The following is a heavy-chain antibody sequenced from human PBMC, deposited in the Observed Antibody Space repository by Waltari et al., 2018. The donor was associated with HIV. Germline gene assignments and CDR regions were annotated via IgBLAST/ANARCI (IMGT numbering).Heavy chain of an antibody. J-gene: IGHJ6*02. CDR2: IYTSGST. CDR1: GGSISSGSYY. V-gene: IGHV4-61*02. Sequence: QVQLQESGPGLVKPSQTLSLTCTVSGGSISSGSYYWSWIRQPAGKGLEWIGRIYTSGSTNYNPSLKSRVTISVDTSKNQFSLKLSSVTAADTAVYYCASTHPTTVVPVLGYYGMDVWGQGTTVTVSS. CDR3: ASTHPTTVVPVLGYYGMDV. D-gene: IGHD4-17*01.